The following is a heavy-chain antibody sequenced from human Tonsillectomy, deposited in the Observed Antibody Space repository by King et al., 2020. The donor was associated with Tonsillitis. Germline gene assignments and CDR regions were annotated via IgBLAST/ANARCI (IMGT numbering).Heavy chain of an antibody. V-gene: IGHV3-33*01. Sequence: VQLVESGGGVVQPGRSLRVSCAASGFTFSTYGMHWVRQAPGKGLGWVAVIWYDGSNEYYADSVKGRFTISRDKSENTLYLQMNSLRAEDTAVYYCARVGSYCGGNCYWFDYWGQGTLVTVSS. CDR1: GFTFSTYG. J-gene: IGHJ4*02. CDR3: ARVGSYCGGNCYWFDY. D-gene: IGHD2-21*01. CDR2: IWYDGSNE.